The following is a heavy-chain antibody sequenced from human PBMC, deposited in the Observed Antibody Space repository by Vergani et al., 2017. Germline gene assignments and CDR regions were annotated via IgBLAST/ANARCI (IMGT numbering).Heavy chain of an antibody. D-gene: IGHD2-15*01. CDR1: GFTFSSYA. Sequence: QVQLVESGGGVVQPGRSLRLSCAASGFTFSSYAMHWVRQAPGKGLEWVAVISYDGSNKYYADSVKGRFTISRDNSKNTLYLQMNSLRAEDTAVYYCAKEPRKDIVVVVAATPYYYYYGMDVWGQGP. J-gene: IGHJ6*02. CDR3: AKEPRKDIVVVVAATPYYYYYGMDV. V-gene: IGHV3-30-3*01. CDR2: ISYDGSNK.